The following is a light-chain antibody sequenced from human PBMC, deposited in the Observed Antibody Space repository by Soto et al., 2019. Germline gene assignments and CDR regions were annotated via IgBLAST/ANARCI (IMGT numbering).Light chain of an antibody. Sequence: QSVLTQPPSVSGAPGQRVTISCTGSSSNIGAGYDVHWYQQLPGTAPKLLIYGNSNRPSGVPDRFSGSKSGTSASLAITGLQAGDEADYHCGTWDTSLSAVVFGGGTKLTVL. CDR1: SSNIGAGYD. V-gene: IGLV1-40*01. CDR3: GTWDTSLSAVV. CDR2: GNS. J-gene: IGLJ2*01.